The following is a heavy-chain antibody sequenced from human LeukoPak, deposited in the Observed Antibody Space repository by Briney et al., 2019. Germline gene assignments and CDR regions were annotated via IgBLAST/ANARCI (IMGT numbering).Heavy chain of an antibody. CDR2: IYYSGST. J-gene: IGHJ4*02. D-gene: IGHD6-13*01. Sequence: SETLSLTCTVSGGSISSGGYYWSWIRQHPGKGLEWIAYIYYSGSTYYNPSLKSRVTISVDTSKNQFSLKLSSVTAADTAVYYCARGYSSSWYFDYWGLGTLVTVSS. V-gene: IGHV4-31*03. CDR3: ARGYSSSWYFDY. CDR1: GGSISSGGYY.